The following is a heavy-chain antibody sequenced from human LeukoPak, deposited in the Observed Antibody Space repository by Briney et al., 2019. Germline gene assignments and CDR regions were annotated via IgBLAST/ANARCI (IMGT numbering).Heavy chain of an antibody. CDR3: ARDLRDGYTGDAIYAFDI. V-gene: IGHV4-31*03. Sequence: KPSETLSLTCTVSGGSISSGGYYWSWIRQHPGKGLEWIGYIYYSGSTYYNPSLKSRVTISVDTSKNQFSLKLSSVTAADTAVYYCARDLRDGYTGDAIYAFDIWGQGTMVTVSS. J-gene: IGHJ3*02. D-gene: IGHD5-24*01. CDR1: GGSISSGGYY. CDR2: IYYSGST.